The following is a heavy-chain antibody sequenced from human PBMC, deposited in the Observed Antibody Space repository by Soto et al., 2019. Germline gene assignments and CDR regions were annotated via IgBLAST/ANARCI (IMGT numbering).Heavy chain of an antibody. D-gene: IGHD6-13*01. V-gene: IGHV1-2*04. CDR3: ARGYSSSWYVPFDY. Sequence: ASVKVSCKASGYTFTGYYMHWVRQAPGQGLEWMGWINPNSGGTNYAQKFQGWVTMTRDTSISTAYMELSRLRSDDTAVYYCARGYSSSWYVPFDYWGQGTLVTVYS. CDR2: INPNSGGT. J-gene: IGHJ4*02. CDR1: GYTFTGYY.